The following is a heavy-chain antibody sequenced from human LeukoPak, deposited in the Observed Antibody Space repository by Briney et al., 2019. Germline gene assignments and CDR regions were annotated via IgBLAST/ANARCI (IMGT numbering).Heavy chain of an antibody. V-gene: IGHV3-23*01. Sequence: GGSLRLSCAASGFTFSSYGMSWVRQAPGKGLEWVSGITGSGLTTYYADPVKGRFTISRDNSKNTLYLQMNSLRAEDTAVYYCAKDRRSMPHDYWGQGTLVTVSS. CDR1: GFTFSSYG. D-gene: IGHD2-2*01. CDR3: AKDRRSMPHDY. CDR2: ITGSGLTT. J-gene: IGHJ4*02.